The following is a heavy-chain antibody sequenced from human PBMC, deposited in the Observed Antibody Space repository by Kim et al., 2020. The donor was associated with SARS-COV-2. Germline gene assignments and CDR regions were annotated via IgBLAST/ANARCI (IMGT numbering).Heavy chain of an antibody. V-gene: IGHV4-59*01. CDR2: VYHSGTA. CDR1: GDSIGSFD. J-gene: IGHJ4*02. CDR3: ARETTGYGELPD. Sequence: SETLSLTCSVSGDSIGSFDWSWIRQTTGKGLEWIGYVYHSGTANFSPSFNSRVTLSVDMAKNQFSLTLRSVTAAETAFYYCARETTGYGELPDWGQGILV. D-gene: IGHD3-10*01.